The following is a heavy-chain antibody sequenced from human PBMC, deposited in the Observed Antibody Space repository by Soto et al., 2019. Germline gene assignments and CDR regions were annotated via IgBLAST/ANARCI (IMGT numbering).Heavy chain of an antibody. J-gene: IGHJ3*02. CDR3: AREHGIFGTGAFDS. CDR2: ISAYNGNT. V-gene: IGHV1-18*01. Sequence: ASVKVSCKASGYTFTSYGISWVRQAPGQGLEWMGWISAYNGNTNYAQKLQGRVTMTTDTSTSTAYMELRSLRSDDTAVYYCAREHGIFGTGAFDSWGQGTTVTVSS. CDR1: GYTFTSYG. D-gene: IGHD3-3*01.